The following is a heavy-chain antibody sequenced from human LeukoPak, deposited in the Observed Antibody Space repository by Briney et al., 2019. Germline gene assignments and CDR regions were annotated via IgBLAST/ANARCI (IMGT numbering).Heavy chain of an antibody. J-gene: IGHJ6*02. D-gene: IGHD3-10*01. Sequence: SETLSLTCTVSGGSISNGDYYWSWIRPPPGKGLEWIGYIYYSGSTYYKPSLKSRVTISVDTSKNQFSLKLSSVTAADTAVYYCARTTMVRGVNYYYYGMDVWGQGTTVTVSS. CDR2: IYYSGST. CDR3: ARTTMVRGVNYYYYGMDV. V-gene: IGHV4-30-4*01. CDR1: GGSISNGDYY.